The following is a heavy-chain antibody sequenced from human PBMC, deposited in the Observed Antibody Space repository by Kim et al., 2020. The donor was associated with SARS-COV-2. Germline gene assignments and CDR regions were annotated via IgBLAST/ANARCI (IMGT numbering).Heavy chain of an antibody. CDR1: GGSFSGYY. J-gene: IGHJ3*02. Sequence: SETLSLTCAVYGGSFSGYYWSWIRQPPGKGLEWIGAINHFGTTNYSPSLKSRVTISVDTSKNQFSLKLSFVTAADTALYYCARENENRNAFDIWGQGTMVTVSS. CDR2: INHFGTT. V-gene: IGHV4-34*01. CDR3: ARENENRNAFDI.